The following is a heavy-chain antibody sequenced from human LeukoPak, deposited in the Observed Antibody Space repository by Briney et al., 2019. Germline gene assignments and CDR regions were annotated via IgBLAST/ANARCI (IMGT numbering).Heavy chain of an antibody. CDR1: GFTFSSYE. CDR3: AGGPYYDFWSGYCRAVNFDY. D-gene: IGHD3-3*01. J-gene: IGHJ4*02. Sequence: GGSLRLSCAASGFTFSSYEMNWVRQAPGEGLEWVSYISSSGSTIYYADSVKGRFTISRDNAKNSLYLQMNSLRAEDTAVYYCAGGPYYDFWSGYCRAVNFDYWGQGTLVTVSS. V-gene: IGHV3-48*03. CDR2: ISSSGSTI.